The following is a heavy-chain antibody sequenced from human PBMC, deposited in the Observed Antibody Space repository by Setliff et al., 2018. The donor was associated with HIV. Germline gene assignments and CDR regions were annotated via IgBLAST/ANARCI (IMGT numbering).Heavy chain of an antibody. D-gene: IGHD6-13*01. CDR2: IYASGVT. CDR3: ATRPAGSYWYGVFDF. Sequence: PSETLSLTCPVSGGSISSHYWSWIRQSPKTGLEWIGYIYASGVTSYNPSLKSRVTISIDTSKNQFSLKLNSMTAADTAVYYCATRPAGSYWYGVFDFWGRGMLVTVSS. CDR1: GGSISSHY. J-gene: IGHJ4*02. V-gene: IGHV4-4*09.